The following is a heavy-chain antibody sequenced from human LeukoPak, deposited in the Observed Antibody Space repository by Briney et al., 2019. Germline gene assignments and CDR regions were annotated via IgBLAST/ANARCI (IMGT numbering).Heavy chain of an antibody. Sequence: AAVKVSCKASVYTFNSYGISWVRQAPGEGLEWMGGISVYNGNRKYAQKVQGRVTITTHTSTSTAYMELRSLRSDDPAVYYCARDQGGYGGYWGQGPLVSVSS. J-gene: IGHJ4*02. V-gene: IGHV1-18*01. CDR1: VYTFNSYG. CDR2: ISVYNGNR. CDR3: ARDQGGYGGY. D-gene: IGHD6-25*01.